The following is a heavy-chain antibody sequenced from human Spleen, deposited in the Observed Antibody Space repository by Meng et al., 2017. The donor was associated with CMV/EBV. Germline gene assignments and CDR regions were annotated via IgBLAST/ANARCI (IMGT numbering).Heavy chain of an antibody. D-gene: IGHD6-6*01. CDR3: ARYSSFSGAFDI. J-gene: IGHJ3*02. Sequence: SETLSLTCTVSRGSISYNSWSWIRQSARKGLEWIAYIYYSGSTNYNPSLKSRVTISVDTSKNQFSLKLSSVTAADTAVYYCARYSSFSGAFDIWGQGTMVTVSS. V-gene: IGHV4-59*01. CDR1: RGSISYNS. CDR2: IYYSGST.